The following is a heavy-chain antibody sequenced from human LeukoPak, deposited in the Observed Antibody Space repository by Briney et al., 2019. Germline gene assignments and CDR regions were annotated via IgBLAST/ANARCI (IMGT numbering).Heavy chain of an antibody. CDR1: GYTFTSYD. V-gene: IGHV1-8*01. Sequence: APVKVSCKASGYTFTSYDISWVRQATGQGLEWMGWMNPNSGNAGYAQKFQGRVTMTRNTSISTAYMELSSLRSEDTAVYYCARILTRSTVTRFGYWGQGTLVTVSS. J-gene: IGHJ4*02. CDR3: ARILTRSTVTRFGY. D-gene: IGHD4-17*01. CDR2: MNPNSGNA.